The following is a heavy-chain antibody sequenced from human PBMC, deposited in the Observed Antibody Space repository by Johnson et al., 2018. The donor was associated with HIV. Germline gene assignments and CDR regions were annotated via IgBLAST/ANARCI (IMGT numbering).Heavy chain of an antibody. J-gene: IGHJ3*02. CDR3: AREVSAHDAFDI. CDR1: GFTFSSYA. D-gene: IGHD2-15*01. V-gene: IGHV3-30*04. CDR2: ISYDGSNK. Sequence: QVQLVESGGGVVQPGRSLRLSCAASGFTFSSYAMHWVRQAPGKGLEWVAVISYDGSNKYYADSVKGRFTISRDNSKKTLYLQMNSLRPEDTAVYYCAREVSAHDAFDIWGQGTVFTVSS.